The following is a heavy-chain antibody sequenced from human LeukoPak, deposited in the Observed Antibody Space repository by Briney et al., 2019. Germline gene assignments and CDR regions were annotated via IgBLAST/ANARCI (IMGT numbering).Heavy chain of an antibody. Sequence: PSETLSLTCTVSGGSISSYYWSWIRQPPGKGLEWIGYIYYSGSTNYNPSLKSRVTISVDTSKNQFSLKLSSVTAADTAVYYCARSKDILTGYYFDYWGQGTLVTVSS. CDR2: IYYSGST. V-gene: IGHV4-59*01. D-gene: IGHD3-9*01. CDR3: ARSKDILTGYYFDY. CDR1: GGSISSYY. J-gene: IGHJ4*02.